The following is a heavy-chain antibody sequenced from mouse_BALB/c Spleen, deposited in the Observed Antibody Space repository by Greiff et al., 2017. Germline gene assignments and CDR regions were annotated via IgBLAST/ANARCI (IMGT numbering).Heavy chain of an antibody. J-gene: IGHJ3*01. V-gene: IGHV2-9*02. D-gene: IGHD2-14*01. CDR3: ARARDSYYRYDAPFAY. CDR1: GFSLTSYG. Sequence: VQLQESGPGLVAPSQSLSITCTVSGFSLTSYGVHWVRQPPGKGLEWLGVIWAGGSTNYNSALMSRLSISKDNSKSQVFLKMNSLQTDDTAMYYCARARDSYYRYDAPFAYWGQGTLVTVSA. CDR2: IWAGGST.